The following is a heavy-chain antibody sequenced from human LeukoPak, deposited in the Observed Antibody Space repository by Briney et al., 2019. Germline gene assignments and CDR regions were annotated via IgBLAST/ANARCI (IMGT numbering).Heavy chain of an antibody. J-gene: IGHJ4*02. V-gene: IGHV1-24*01. D-gene: IGHD3-3*01. CDR1: GYTLTELS. Sequence: GASVKVSCKVSGYTLTELSMHWVRQAPGKGLEWMGGFDPEDGETIYAQKFQGRVTMTKDTSTDTAYMELSSLRSEDTAVYYCATATEWLNFDYWGQGTLVTVSS. CDR2: FDPEDGET. CDR3: ATATEWLNFDY.